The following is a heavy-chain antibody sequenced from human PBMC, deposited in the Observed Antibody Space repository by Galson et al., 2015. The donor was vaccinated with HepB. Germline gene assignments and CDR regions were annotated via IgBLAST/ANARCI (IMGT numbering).Heavy chain of an antibody. V-gene: IGHV3-48*03. CDR2: ISSSGSTI. J-gene: IGHJ4*02. CDR1: GFTFSSYE. Sequence: SLRLSCAASGFTFSSYEMNWVRQAPGKGLEWVSYISSSGSTIYYADSVKGRFTISRDNAKNSLYLQMNSLRAEDTAVYYCARDGYNLLTGKIPFDYWGQGTLVTVSS. CDR3: ARDGYNLLTGKIPFDY. D-gene: IGHD5-24*01.